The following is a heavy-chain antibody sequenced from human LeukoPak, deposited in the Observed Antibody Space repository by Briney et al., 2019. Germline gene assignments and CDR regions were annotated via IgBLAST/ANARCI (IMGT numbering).Heavy chain of an antibody. CDR2: MYYSGST. D-gene: IGHD3-22*01. CDR3: ARPYYYDSRIDP. J-gene: IGHJ5*02. Sequence: PSQTLSLTCTVSGGSISSGDYYRSWIRQPPGKGLEWIAYMYYSGSTYYNPSLKSRVTMSADTSKNQLSLKLSSVTAADTAVYCARPYYYDSRIDPWGQGILVTVSS. V-gene: IGHV4-30-4*01. CDR1: GGSISSGDYY.